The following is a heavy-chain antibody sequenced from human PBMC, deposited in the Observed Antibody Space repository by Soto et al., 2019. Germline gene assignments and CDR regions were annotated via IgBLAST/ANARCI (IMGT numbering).Heavy chain of an antibody. CDR3: ARGRYYDSSGYYGPDASDI. V-gene: IGHV1-18*01. D-gene: IGHD3-22*01. J-gene: IGHJ3*02. CDR2: ISAYNGNT. Sequence: ASVKVSCKASGYTFTSYGISWVRQAPGQGLEWMGWISAYNGNTNYAQKLQGRVTMTTDTSTSTAYMELRSLRSDDTAVYYCARGRYYDSSGYYGPDASDIWGQGTMVTVSS. CDR1: GYTFTSYG.